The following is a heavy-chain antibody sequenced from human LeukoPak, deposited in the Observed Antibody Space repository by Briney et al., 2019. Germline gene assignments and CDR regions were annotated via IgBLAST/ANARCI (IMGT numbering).Heavy chain of an antibody. V-gene: IGHV3-7*01. Sequence: GGSLRLSCAASGFTFSSYAMSWVRQAPGKGLEWVANIKQDGSEKYYLDSVKGRFTISRDNAKNSLYLQMNSLRAEDTAIYYCARDFRFVEDYWGQGTLVTVSS. J-gene: IGHJ4*02. CDR1: GFTFSSYA. D-gene: IGHD6-6*01. CDR3: ARDFRFVEDY. CDR2: IKQDGSEK.